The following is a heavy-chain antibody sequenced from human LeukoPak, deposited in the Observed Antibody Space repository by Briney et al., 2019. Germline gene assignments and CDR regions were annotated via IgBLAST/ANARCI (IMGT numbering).Heavy chain of an antibody. CDR3: ARDGELWDIVVVPAAAPRGAFDI. J-gene: IGHJ3*02. CDR1: GGSISSYY. D-gene: IGHD2-2*01. CDR2: IYTSGST. V-gene: IGHV4-4*07. Sequence: SETLSLTCTVSGGSISSYYWSWIRQPAGKGLEWIGRIYTSGSTNYNPSLKSRVTISVDKSKNQFSLKLSSVTAADTAVYYCARDGELWDIVVVPAAAPRGAFDIWGQGTMVTVSS.